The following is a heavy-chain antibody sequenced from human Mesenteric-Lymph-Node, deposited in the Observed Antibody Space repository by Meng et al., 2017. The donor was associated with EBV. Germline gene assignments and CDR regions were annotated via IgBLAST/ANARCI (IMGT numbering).Heavy chain of an antibody. V-gene: IGHV4-61*01. D-gene: IGHD1-26*01. J-gene: IGHJ4*02. Sequence: EPRRGPGPGTVTPSETPAATCLSSDGSVSMGSYYWSGIRQPPGKGLEWIGYIYYSGSTNYNPSLKSRVTISVDTSKNQFSLKLSSVTAADTAVYYCARLDRWELLRGLVYWGQGTLVTVSS. CDR3: ARLDRWELLRGLVY. CDR1: DGSVSMGSYY. CDR2: IYYSGST.